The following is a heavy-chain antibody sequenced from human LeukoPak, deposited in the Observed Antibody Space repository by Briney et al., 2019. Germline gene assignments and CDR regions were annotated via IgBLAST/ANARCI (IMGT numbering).Heavy chain of an antibody. CDR2: INHSGST. D-gene: IGHD2-15*01. CDR1: GGSFSGYY. V-gene: IGHV4-34*01. J-gene: IGHJ3*02. Sequence: SETLSLTCAVYGGSFSGYYWSWIRQPPGKGLEWIGEINHSGSTNYNPSLKSRVTISVDTSKNQFSLKLSSVTAADTAVYYCARGMSCSGGSCYSPQSAFDIWGQGTMVTVSS. CDR3: ARGMSCSGGSCYSPQSAFDI.